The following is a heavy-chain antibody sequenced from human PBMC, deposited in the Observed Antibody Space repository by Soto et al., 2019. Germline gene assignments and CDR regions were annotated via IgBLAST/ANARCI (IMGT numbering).Heavy chain of an antibody. CDR1: GGSLSSYY. V-gene: IGHV4-59*01. Sequence: PSETLSLTCTVSGGSLSSYYWSWIRQPPGKRLEWIGYIYYSGSTNYNPSLKSRVTISVDTSKNQFSLKLSSVTAADTAVYYCAREGAARGYYYYGMDGWGQGTTVTVSS. CDR3: AREGAARGYYYYGMDG. J-gene: IGHJ6*02. D-gene: IGHD6-25*01. CDR2: IYYSGST.